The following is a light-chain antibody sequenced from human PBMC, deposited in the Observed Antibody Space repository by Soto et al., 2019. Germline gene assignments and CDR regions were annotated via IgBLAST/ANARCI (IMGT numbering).Light chain of an antibody. Sequence: QSALTQSASVSGSPGQSITISCTGTSSDVGAYNYVSWYQQHPGKAPKLMIFEVSDRPSGVSNRFSGSKSGNTASLTISGLQAEDEADYYCSSYTRSNTLVFGGGTKLTVL. CDR3: SSYTRSNTLV. CDR2: EVS. V-gene: IGLV2-14*01. CDR1: SSDVGAYNY. J-gene: IGLJ2*01.